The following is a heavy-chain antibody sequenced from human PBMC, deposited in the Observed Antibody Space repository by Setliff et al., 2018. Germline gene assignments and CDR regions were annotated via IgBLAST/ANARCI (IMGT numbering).Heavy chain of an antibody. V-gene: IGHV3-48*03. CDR3: AKVKKPLIRGSGFDY. Sequence: PGGSLRLSCEASGFTFSNHGMNWVRQAPGKGLEWVAYINAWGTSMYYADSVKGRFSISRDNAKNSLFLQMNNLRIEDTAVYYCAKVKKPLIRGSGFDYWGRGTLVTV. D-gene: IGHD3-10*01. J-gene: IGHJ4*02. CDR1: GFTFSNHG. CDR2: INAWGTSM.